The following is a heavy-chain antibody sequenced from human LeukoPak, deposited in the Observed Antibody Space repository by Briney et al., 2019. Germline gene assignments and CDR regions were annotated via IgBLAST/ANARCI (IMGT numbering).Heavy chain of an antibody. CDR3: ARGQVGTTRY. D-gene: IGHD5-12*01. Sequence: PSETLSLACTVSGDSVSNYYWSWIRQPPGKGLEWIGYIYYSGSTNYNPSLKSRVTISVDTSKNQFPLKLNSVTAADTAVYYCARGQVGTTRYWGQGTLVTVSS. CDR2: IYYSGST. CDR1: GDSVSNYY. J-gene: IGHJ4*02. V-gene: IGHV4-59*02.